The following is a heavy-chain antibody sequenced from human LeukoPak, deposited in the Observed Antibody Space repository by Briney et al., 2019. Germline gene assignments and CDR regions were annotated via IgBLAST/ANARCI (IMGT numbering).Heavy chain of an antibody. CDR3: AKQLGYCSDGSCYFPY. CDR2: ISNNGGYT. V-gene: IGHV3-23*01. CDR1: GFTFSSSA. J-gene: IGHJ4*02. D-gene: IGHD2-15*01. Sequence: GGSLRLSCAASGFTFSSSAMSWVRQALGKGLEWVSAISNNGGYTYYADSVQGRFTISRDNSKSTLCLQMNSLRAEDTAVYYCAKQLGYCSDGSCYFPYWGQGTLVTVSS.